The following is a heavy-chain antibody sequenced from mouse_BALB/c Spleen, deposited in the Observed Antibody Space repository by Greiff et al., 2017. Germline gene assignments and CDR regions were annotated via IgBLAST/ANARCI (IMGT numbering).Heavy chain of an antibody. D-gene: IGHD1-2*01. J-gene: IGHJ1*01. Sequence: VHLVESGGGLVKPGGSLKLSCAASGFTFSSSTMSWVRQTPEERLEWVATITSGGSYTYYPDSLKGRCTIARDNAKNTQYLQMSSLESEDTAMYYCTRAPITAATDFGDWGAGTTVTVSS. CDR3: TRAPITAATDFGD. CDR1: GFTFSSST. CDR2: ITSGGSYT. V-gene: IGHV5-6-4*01.